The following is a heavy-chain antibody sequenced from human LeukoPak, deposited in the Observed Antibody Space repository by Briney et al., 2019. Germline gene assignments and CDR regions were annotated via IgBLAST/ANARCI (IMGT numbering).Heavy chain of an antibody. Sequence: PSETLSLTCTVSGGSISSYYWSWIRQPPGKGLEWIGYIYYSGSTNYNPSLKSRVTISVDTSKNQISLKLSSVTAADTAVYYCARHGKVGAPYYYYGMDVWGQGTTVTVSS. J-gene: IGHJ6*02. V-gene: IGHV4-59*08. CDR1: GGSISSYY. D-gene: IGHD1-26*01. CDR2: IYYSGST. CDR3: ARHGKVGAPYYYYGMDV.